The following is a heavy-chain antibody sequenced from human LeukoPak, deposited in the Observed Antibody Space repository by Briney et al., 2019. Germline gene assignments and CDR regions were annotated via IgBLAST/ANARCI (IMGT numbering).Heavy chain of an antibody. D-gene: IGHD4-17*01. CDR3: ARDSPLTTVTTFPYWYFDL. CDR2: TYYRPKWYN. CDR1: GDSVSSNSAA. J-gene: IGHJ2*01. Sequence: SQTLSLICAISGDSVSSNSAAWNWIRQSPSRGLEWLGRTYYRPKWYNDYAVSVKSRITINPDTSKNQFSLQLNSVTPEDTAVYYCARDSPLTTVTTFPYWYFDLWGRGTLVTVSS. V-gene: IGHV6-1*01.